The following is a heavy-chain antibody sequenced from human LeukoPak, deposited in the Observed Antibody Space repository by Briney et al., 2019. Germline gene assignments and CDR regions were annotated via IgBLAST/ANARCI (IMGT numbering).Heavy chain of an antibody. V-gene: IGHV4-39*01. CDR3: ARRITGTTSDSFDY. D-gene: IGHD1-20*01. Sequence: SETLSLTCTVFGGSISSSSYFWGWIRQPAGKGLEWIGSISHSGSTYYDPSLKSRITISVDTSKNQFSLKLSSVTAADTAVYYCARRITGTTSDSFDYWGQGILVTV. CDR1: GGSISSSSYF. CDR2: ISHSGST. J-gene: IGHJ4*02.